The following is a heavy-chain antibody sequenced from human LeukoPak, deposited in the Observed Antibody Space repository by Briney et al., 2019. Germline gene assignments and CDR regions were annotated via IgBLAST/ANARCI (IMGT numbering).Heavy chain of an antibody. D-gene: IGHD4-17*01. CDR1: GGSFSGHY. V-gene: IGHV4-34*01. Sequence: SETLSLTCAVFGGSFSGHYWSWIRQRPGKGLEWIGEINHSGSTNYNPSLKSRVTISVDTSKNQSSLRVSSVTAADTAVYYCARAYGDYRYYYYYMDVWGKGTTVTVSS. CDR3: ARAYGDYRYYYYYMDV. J-gene: IGHJ6*03. CDR2: INHSGST.